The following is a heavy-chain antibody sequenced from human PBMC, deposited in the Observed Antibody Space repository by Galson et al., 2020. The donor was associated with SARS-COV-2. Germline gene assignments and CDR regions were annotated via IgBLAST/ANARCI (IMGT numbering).Heavy chain of an antibody. CDR3: ARGRVVPTAMAYWFDP. V-gene: IGHV4-30-2*01. CDR2: ISHSGST. J-gene: IGHJ5*02. CDR1: GGAISDGPTS. D-gene: IGHD2-2*01. Sequence: SETLSLTCAVSGGAISDGPTSWTWIRQPPGKGLEFIGYISHSGSTYYNPSLNNRVSISSDRSKNLFSLKLTSVTAADTAVYFCARGRVVPTAMAYWFDPWGQGTRVIVSS.